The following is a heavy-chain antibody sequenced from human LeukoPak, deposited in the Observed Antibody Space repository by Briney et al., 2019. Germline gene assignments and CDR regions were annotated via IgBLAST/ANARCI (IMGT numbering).Heavy chain of an antibody. CDR3: ARDPTNTSGRYAYFDY. D-gene: IGHD6-19*01. J-gene: IGHJ4*02. Sequence: ASVKVSCKASGFPFTHHGITWVRQAPGQGLEWMGWISGYNGDTTYAQNFQGRVTLTTDTSTSTAYMELRSLRSDDMAVYYCARDPTNTSGRYAYFDYWGQGTLVTVSS. CDR1: GFPFTHHG. CDR2: ISGYNGDT. V-gene: IGHV1-18*03.